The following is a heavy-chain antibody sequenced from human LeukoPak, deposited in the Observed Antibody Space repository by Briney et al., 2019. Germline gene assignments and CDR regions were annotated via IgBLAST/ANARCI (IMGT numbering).Heavy chain of an antibody. CDR2: IYYSGST. CDR3: ASLVTTSIHNWFDP. J-gene: IGHJ5*02. V-gene: IGHV4-59*01. Sequence: PSETLSLTCTVSGGSISSYYWSWIRQPPGKGLEWIGYIYYSGSTNYNPSLKSRVTISVDTSKNQSSLKLSSVTAADTAVYYCASLVTTSIHNWFDPWGQGTLVTVSS. CDR1: GGSISSYY. D-gene: IGHD5-12*01.